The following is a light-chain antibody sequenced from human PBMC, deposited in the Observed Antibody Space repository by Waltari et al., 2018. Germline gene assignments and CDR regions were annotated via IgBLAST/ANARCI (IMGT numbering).Light chain of an antibody. Sequence: QAVVTQQPSWTVSPGGTVTLTCGSSTGAVTTNHYPSWPQPKPAQVPRTLIYDTDKKHAWTPARLSGSLRGDKAALTLSGAQAEDDAEYYCLLSYNDVFVFGSGTKVTVL. CDR1: TGAVTTNHY. CDR3: LLSYNDVFV. CDR2: DTD. V-gene: IGLV7-46*01. J-gene: IGLJ1*01.